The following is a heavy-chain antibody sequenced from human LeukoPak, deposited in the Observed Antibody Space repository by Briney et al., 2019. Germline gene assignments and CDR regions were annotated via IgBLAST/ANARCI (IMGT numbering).Heavy chain of an antibody. D-gene: IGHD5-12*01. J-gene: IGHJ4*02. V-gene: IGHV4-34*01. CDR1: GGSFSGYY. CDR3: ARSGIVATIRSGPCFDY. CDR2: VNHSGST. Sequence: SETLSLTCAVYGGSFSGYYWSWIRQPPGKGLEWIGEVNHSGSTNYNPSLKSRVTISVDTSKNQFSLKLSSVTAADTAVYYCARSGIVATIRSGPCFDYWGQGTLVTVSS.